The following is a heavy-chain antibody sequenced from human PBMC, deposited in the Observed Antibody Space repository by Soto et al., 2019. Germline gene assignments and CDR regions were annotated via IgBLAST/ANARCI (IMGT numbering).Heavy chain of an antibody. J-gene: IGHJ6*03. CDR2: ISSSSSTI. D-gene: IGHD3-9*01. V-gene: IGHV3-48*04. CDR1: GFTFSSYS. Sequence: GGSLRLSCAASGFTFSSYSMNWVRQAPGKGLEWVSYISSSSSTIYYTDSVKSRLTITKDTSKNQVVLTMTNMDPVDTATYYCAHSSPYYDILTGYYHYYYYYMDVWGKGTTVTVSS. CDR3: AHSSPYYDILTGYYHYYYYYMDV.